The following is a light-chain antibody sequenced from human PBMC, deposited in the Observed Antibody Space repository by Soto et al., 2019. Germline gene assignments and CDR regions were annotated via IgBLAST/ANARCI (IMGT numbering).Light chain of an antibody. CDR1: SSNIGSNY. V-gene: IGLV1-47*01. CDR3: AAWDASLSAL. CDR2: RNN. Sequence: QPVLTQPPSASGTPGQRVTISCSGSSSNIGSNYVYWYQQLPGTAPKLLIYRNNQRPSGVPDRFSGSKSGTSASLAISGLLSEDEADYYCAAWDASLSALFVGGTKLTVL. J-gene: IGLJ2*01.